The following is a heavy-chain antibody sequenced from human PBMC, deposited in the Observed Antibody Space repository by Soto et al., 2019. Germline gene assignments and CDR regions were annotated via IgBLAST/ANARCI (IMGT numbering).Heavy chain of an antibody. J-gene: IGHJ4*01. V-gene: IGHV5-51*01. CDR3: ARPASGSSPDY. Sequence: GESLKISCKGSGYSFTTSWIGWVLQMPGKGLEWMGIIYPGDSDTRYIPSFQGQVTISADKSITTAYLQWSSLQASDTAVYYCARPASGSSPDYWGQGTLVTVSS. D-gene: IGHD6-13*01. CDR2: IYPGDSDT. CDR1: GYSFTTSW.